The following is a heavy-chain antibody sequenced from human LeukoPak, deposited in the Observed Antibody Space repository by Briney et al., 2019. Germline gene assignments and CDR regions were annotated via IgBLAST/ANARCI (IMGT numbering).Heavy chain of an antibody. V-gene: IGHV3-53*01. CDR1: GFTVSSNY. CDR2: IYSGGST. CDR3: ARDQGDTLDY. J-gene: IGHJ4*02. D-gene: IGHD5-18*01. Sequence: GGSLRLSCAASGFTVSSNYMSWVRQAPGKGLEWVSVIYSGGSTYYADSVKGRFTISRDNAKNSLYLQMNSLRDEDTAVYYCARDQGDTLDYWGQGTLVTVSS.